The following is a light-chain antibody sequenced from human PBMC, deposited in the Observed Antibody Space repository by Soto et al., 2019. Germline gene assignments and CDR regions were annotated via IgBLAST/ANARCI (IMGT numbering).Light chain of an antibody. CDR2: KAS. CDR3: QHYNFYSEA. J-gene: IGKJ1*01. Sequence: DIQMTQSPSTLSGSVGDRVTITCRASQTISSWLAWYQQKPGKAPKLLIYKASTLKSGVPSRFSGSGSGTEFTLTISSLQPDDFASYSCQHYNFYSEAFGQGTKVELK. CDR1: QTISSW. V-gene: IGKV1-5*03.